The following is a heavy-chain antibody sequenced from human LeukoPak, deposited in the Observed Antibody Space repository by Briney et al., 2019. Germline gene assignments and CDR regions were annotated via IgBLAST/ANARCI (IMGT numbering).Heavy chain of an antibody. CDR3: ARGEYSYGIDAFDI. V-gene: IGHV4-39*01. D-gene: IGHD5-18*01. J-gene: IGHJ3*02. CDR1: GGSISSSSYY. CDR2: IYYSGST. Sequence: SETLSLTCTVSGGSISSSSYYWGWIRQPPGTGLEWIGSIYYSGSTYYNPSLKSRVTISVDTSKNQFSLKLSSVTAADTAVYYCARGEYSYGIDAFDIWGQGTMVTVSS.